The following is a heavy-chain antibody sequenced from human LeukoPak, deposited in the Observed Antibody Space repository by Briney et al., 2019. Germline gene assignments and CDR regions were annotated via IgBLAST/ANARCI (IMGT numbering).Heavy chain of an antibody. J-gene: IGHJ4*02. CDR3: ARGVAGSGCWRVDY. CDR1: GFTFDDYA. V-gene: IGHV3-9*01. Sequence: PGRSLRLSCAASGFTFDDYAMHWVRQAPGKGQEWVSGISWNSGSIGYADSVKGRFTISRDNAKNSLYLQMNSLRAEDTALYYCARGVAGSGCWRVDYWGQGTLVTVSS. D-gene: IGHD3-10*01. CDR2: ISWNSGSI.